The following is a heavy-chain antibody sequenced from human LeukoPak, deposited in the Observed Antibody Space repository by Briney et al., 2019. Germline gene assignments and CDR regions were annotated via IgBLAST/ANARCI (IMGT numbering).Heavy chain of an antibody. CDR1: GGSFSGYY. V-gene: IGHV4-34*01. J-gene: IGHJ5*02. D-gene: IGHD2-2*01. CDR2: IYYSGST. CDR3: ARHSTVYCSSTSCSPWGFDP. Sequence: SETLSLTCAVYGGSFSGYYWSWIRQPPGKGLEWIGSIYYSGSTYYNPSLKSRVTISGDTSKNQFSLKLSSVTAADTAVYYCARHSTVYCSSTSCSPWGFDPWGQGTLVTVSS.